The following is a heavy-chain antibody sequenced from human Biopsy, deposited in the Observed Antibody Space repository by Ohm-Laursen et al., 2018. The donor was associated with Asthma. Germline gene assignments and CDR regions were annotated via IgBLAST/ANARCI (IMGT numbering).Heavy chain of an antibody. J-gene: IGHJ6*02. D-gene: IGHD2-21*01. V-gene: IGHV4-30-2*05. CDR1: GASINSGGFS. CDR3: ARDRMPTIIPDPYYYHGIDV. CDR2: LLPSGTP. Sequence: SETLSLTCAVSGASINSGGFSWDWIPQPPGEGPELVSYLLPSGTPHYNPSLKSRVTISVDTSQNQFSLNLNSVTAADTAVYYCARDRMPTIIPDPYYYHGIDVWGQGTTVTVSS.